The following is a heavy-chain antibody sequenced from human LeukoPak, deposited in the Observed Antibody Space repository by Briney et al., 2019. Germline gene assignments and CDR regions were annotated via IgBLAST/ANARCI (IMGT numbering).Heavy chain of an antibody. J-gene: IGHJ4*02. CDR1: GYTFTNYG. CDR2: IIPIFGTA. Sequence: GASVKVSCKASGYTFTNYGLSWVRQAPGQGLEWMGGIIPIFGTANYAQKFQGRVTITTDESTSTAYMELSSLRSEDTAVYYCARVGGSSSFDYWGQGTLVTVSS. CDR3: ARVGGSSSFDY. V-gene: IGHV1-69*05. D-gene: IGHD6-13*01.